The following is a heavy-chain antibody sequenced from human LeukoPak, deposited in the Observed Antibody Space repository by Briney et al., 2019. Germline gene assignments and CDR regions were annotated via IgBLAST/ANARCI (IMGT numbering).Heavy chain of an antibody. V-gene: IGHV1-2*02. CDR2: INPNSGGT. CDR3: ARDREEGQLAFDY. CDR1: GYTFTGYY. D-gene: IGHD6-6*01. Sequence: GASVKVSCKASGYTFTGYYMHWVRQAPGQGLEWMGWINPNSGGTKYAQKFQGRVSMTRDTSITTAYMEVSRLRSDDTAVYYCARDREEGQLAFDYWGQGTLVTVSS. J-gene: IGHJ4*02.